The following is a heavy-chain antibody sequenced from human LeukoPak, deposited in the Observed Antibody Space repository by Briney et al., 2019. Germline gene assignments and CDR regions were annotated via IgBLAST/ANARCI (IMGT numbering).Heavy chain of an antibody. Sequence: GGSLRLPCGASGFNFHVYWMSWVRQAPGKGLEGVANIKQDGSEKYLVDSVKGRFTISRDNTTNSLFLQMNSLGADDTAVYYCARETRSGGSYFVYWGQGTLVTVSS. D-gene: IGHD1-26*01. CDR3: ARETRSGGSYFVY. CDR2: IKQDGSEK. CDR1: GFNFHVYW. V-gene: IGHV3-7*01. J-gene: IGHJ4*02.